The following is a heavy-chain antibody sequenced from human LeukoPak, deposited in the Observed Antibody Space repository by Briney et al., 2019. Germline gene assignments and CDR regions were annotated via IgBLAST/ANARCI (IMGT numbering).Heavy chain of an antibody. D-gene: IGHD4-17*01. V-gene: IGHV4-34*01. Sequence: PSETLSLTCAVYGGSFSAYYWSWIRQPPGKGLEWIGEINHSGSTNYNPSLKSRVTISVDTSKNQFSLKLSSVTAADTAVYYCARYGAVTTNFDYWGQGTLVTVSS. CDR2: INHSGST. CDR1: GGSFSAYY. CDR3: ARYGAVTTNFDY. J-gene: IGHJ4*02.